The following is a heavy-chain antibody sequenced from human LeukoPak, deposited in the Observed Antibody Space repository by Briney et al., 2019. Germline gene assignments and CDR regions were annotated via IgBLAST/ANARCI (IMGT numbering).Heavy chain of an antibody. D-gene: IGHD3-22*01. CDR3: AREKIGYYDGSGRGWFDP. V-gene: IGHV4-38-2*02. Sequence: SETLSLTCTVSGYSISSGYYWGWIRQPPGKGLEWIGSIYHSGSTYYNPSLKSRVTISVDTSKNQFSLRLSSVTAADTAVYYCAREKIGYYDGSGRGWFDPWGQGTLVTVSS. CDR1: GYSISSGYY. CDR2: IYHSGST. J-gene: IGHJ5*02.